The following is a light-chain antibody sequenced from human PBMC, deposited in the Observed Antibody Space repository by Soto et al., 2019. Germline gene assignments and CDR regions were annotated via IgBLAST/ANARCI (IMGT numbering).Light chain of an antibody. Sequence: QSALTQPASVSGSPGQSITMPCTGTSSDIGGYNYVSWYQQFPGKAPKLMIYDVSNRPSGVSNRFSASKSGNMATLTISGLQAEDEASYYCSSYTSSSTLVVFGGGTKLTVL. CDR1: SSDIGGYNY. V-gene: IGLV2-14*01. CDR3: SSYTSSSTLVV. CDR2: DVS. J-gene: IGLJ2*01.